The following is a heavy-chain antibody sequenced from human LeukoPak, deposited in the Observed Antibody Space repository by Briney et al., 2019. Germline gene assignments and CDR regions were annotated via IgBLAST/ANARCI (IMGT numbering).Heavy chain of an antibody. V-gene: IGHV3-21*01. D-gene: IGHD6-13*01. CDR1: RFTFSSYS. CDR3: ARDPINIATAGNGFDY. CDR2: I. J-gene: IGHJ4*02. Sequence: GGSLTLSCAASRFTFSSYSMNWVRQAPGKGLEWVSSIKGRFTISRDNAKNSLYLQMNGLRAEDTAVYYCARDPINIATAGNGFDYWGQRTLVTVSS.